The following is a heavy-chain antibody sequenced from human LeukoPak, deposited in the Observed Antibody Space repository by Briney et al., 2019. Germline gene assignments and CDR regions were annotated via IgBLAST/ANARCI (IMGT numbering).Heavy chain of an antibody. CDR1: GYTFTSYG. CDR2: ISAYNGNT. J-gene: IGHJ6*02. V-gene: IGHV1-18*01. CDR3: ARVPPSSLLWFVEGSMDV. Sequence: ASVKVSCKASGYTFTSYGISWVRQAPGQGLEWMGWISAYNGNTNYAQKLQGRVTMTTDTSTSTAYMELRSLRSDDTAVYYCARVPPSSLLWFVEGSMDVWGQGTTVTVSS. D-gene: IGHD3-10*01.